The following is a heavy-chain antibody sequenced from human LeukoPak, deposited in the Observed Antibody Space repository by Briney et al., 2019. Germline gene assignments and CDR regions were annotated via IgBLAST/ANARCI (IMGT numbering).Heavy chain of an antibody. J-gene: IGHJ4*02. CDR1: GFTFSSYS. Sequence: GGSLRLSXAASGFTFSSYSMNWVRQAPGKGLEWVSSISSSSSYIYYADSVKGRFTISRDNAKNSLYLQMNSLRAEDTAVYYCARDDYGDYMADYWGQGTLVTVSS. CDR2: ISSSSSYI. CDR3: ARDDYGDYMADY. D-gene: IGHD4-17*01. V-gene: IGHV3-21*01.